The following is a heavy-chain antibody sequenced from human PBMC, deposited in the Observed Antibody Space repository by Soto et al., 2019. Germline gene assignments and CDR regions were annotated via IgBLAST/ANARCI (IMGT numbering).Heavy chain of an antibody. V-gene: IGHV3-30*04. CDR2: ISNDGRRK. Sequence: GGSLRLSCAASGFSLSTNTMHWVRQVPGKGLEWVASISNDGRRKYYADFVKGRFTISRDTANNILYLGMNSLRAEDTSLYYCARVATAMTYDFWGQGTQVTVSS. D-gene: IGHD2-21*02. J-gene: IGHJ4*02. CDR3: ARVATAMTYDF. CDR1: GFSLSTNT.